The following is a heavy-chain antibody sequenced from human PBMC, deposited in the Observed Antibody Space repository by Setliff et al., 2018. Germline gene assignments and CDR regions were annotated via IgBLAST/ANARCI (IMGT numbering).Heavy chain of an antibody. Sequence: PSVKVSCKASGYTLTNYYMHWVRQAPGQGLEWMGIINPSGGLTRYAQKFQGRVTMTRDTSTSTVYMEVSSLRSEDTAVYYCARDRYYNSWSGTSITAPHDAFDIWGQGTMVTVS. D-gene: IGHD3-3*01. CDR1: GYTLTNYY. V-gene: IGHV1-46*03. J-gene: IGHJ3*02. CDR2: INPSGGLT. CDR3: ARDRYYNSWSGTSITAPHDAFDI.